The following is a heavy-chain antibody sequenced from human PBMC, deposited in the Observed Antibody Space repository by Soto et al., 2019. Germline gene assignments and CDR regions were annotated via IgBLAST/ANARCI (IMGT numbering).Heavy chain of an antibody. Sequence: QVQLQESGPGLVKPSETLSLTCTVSGGSIDYYHWTWIRQSPGKGLEWLASISDSGTTTYNPSPQSRVSMSVATSKNQFSLKLNSVTAADTAVYYCARDSTAWFPYYDIDVWGQGTTVTVSS. J-gene: IGHJ6*02. V-gene: IGHV4-59*01. CDR2: ISDSGTT. D-gene: IGHD2-2*01. CDR1: GGSIDYYH. CDR3: ARDSTAWFPYYDIDV.